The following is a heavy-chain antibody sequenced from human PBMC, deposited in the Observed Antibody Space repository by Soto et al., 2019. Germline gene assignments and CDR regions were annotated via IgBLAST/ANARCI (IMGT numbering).Heavy chain of an antibody. Sequence: QVQLQESGPGLVKPSQTLSLTCTVSGGSISSGDYYWSWIRQPPGKGLEWIGYIYYSGSTYYNPSLKSRVTISVDTSKNQFSLKLSSVTAADTAVYYCATTPDYYDSSGYYWAGYWGQGTLVTVSS. V-gene: IGHV4-30-4*01. J-gene: IGHJ4*02. CDR2: IYYSGST. CDR3: ATTPDYYDSSGYYWAGY. CDR1: GGSISSGDYY. D-gene: IGHD3-22*01.